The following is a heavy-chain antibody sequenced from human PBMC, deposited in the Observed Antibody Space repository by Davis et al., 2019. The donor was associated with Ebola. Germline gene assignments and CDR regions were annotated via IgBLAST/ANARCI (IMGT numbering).Heavy chain of an antibody. CDR1: GFTFNNYA. CDR3: ARDQGGWHIYYYYYMDV. V-gene: IGHV3-30-3*01. J-gene: IGHJ6*03. Sequence: GESLKISCAASGFTFNNYAMHWVRQAPGKGLEWVAVISYDGSNKYYADFVKGRFTISRDNAKDSLYLQMNSLRAEDTAVYYCARDQGGWHIYYYYYMDVWGKGTTVTVSS. D-gene: IGHD6-19*01. CDR2: ISYDGSNK.